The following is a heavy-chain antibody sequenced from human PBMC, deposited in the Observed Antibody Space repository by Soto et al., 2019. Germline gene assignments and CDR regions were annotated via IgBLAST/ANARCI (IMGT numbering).Heavy chain of an antibody. Sequence: GESLKLSCKGSGYSFTSYWISWVRQMPGKGLEWMGRIDPSDSYTNYSPSFQGHVTISADKSISTAYLQWSSLKASDTAMYYCARYSYYYDSSGYSPFDYWGQGTLVTVSS. D-gene: IGHD3-22*01. CDR3: ARYSYYYDSSGYSPFDY. J-gene: IGHJ4*02. V-gene: IGHV5-10-1*01. CDR2: IDPSDSYT. CDR1: GYSFTSYW.